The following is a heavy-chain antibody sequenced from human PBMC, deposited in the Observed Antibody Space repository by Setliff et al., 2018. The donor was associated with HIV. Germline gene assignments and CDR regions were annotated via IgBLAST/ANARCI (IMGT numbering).Heavy chain of an antibody. D-gene: IGHD7-27*01. V-gene: IGHV1-2*02. CDR3: ARQLSNSLDY. Sequence: ASVKVSCKSSGYTFTDYFVHWVRQAPGQGREWMWWISPDNGNTRISQRFRGSVTMTRDRSINTAYMELSGLTSDDTAVYYCARQLSNSLDYWGQGALVTVS. J-gene: IGHJ4*02. CDR2: ISPDNGNT. CDR1: GYTFTDYF.